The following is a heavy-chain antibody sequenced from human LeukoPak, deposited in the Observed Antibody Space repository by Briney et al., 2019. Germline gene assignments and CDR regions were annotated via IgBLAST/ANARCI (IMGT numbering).Heavy chain of an antibody. CDR2: MNPNSGNT. CDR3: ARAGYCSSTSCYIPFDY. D-gene: IGHD2-2*02. CDR1: GYTFTSYD. V-gene: IGHV1-8*01. Sequence: ASVKVSCKASGYTFTSYDIKWVRQATGQGLEWMGWMNPNSGNTGYAQKFQGRVTMTRNTSISTAYMELSSLRSDDMAVYYCARAGYCSSTSCYIPFDYWGQGTLVTVSS. J-gene: IGHJ4*02.